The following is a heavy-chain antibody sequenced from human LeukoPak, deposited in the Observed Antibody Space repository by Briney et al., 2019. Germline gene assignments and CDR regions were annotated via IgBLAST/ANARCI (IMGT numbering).Heavy chain of an antibody. CDR3: ARDQPRGTIAARPTAFDI. Sequence: GGSLTLSCAASGFTFDTYSMTWVRQAPGKGLEWISYISAASHGLYYAASVKGRFTIYRDIAKNSLYLQMNSLRVEDTAVYYCARDQPRGTIAARPTAFDIWGQGTMVTVSS. D-gene: IGHD6-6*01. CDR1: GFTFDTYS. J-gene: IGHJ3*02. V-gene: IGHV3-48*01. CDR2: ISAASHGL.